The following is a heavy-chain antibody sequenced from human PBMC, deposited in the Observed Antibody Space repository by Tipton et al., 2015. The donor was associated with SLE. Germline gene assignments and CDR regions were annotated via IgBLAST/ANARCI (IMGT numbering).Heavy chain of an antibody. CDR1: GFTFSSYG. V-gene: IGHV3-33*01. D-gene: IGHD3-16*01. CDR3: AREGGAAGAFDI. Sequence: ALRLSCAASGFTFSSYGMHWVRQAPGKGLEWVAVIWYDGSNKYYADSVKGRFTISRDNATNTLYLQMRSLRAEDTAVYYCAREGGAAGAFDIWGQGTMVTVSS. J-gene: IGHJ3*02. CDR2: IWYDGSNK.